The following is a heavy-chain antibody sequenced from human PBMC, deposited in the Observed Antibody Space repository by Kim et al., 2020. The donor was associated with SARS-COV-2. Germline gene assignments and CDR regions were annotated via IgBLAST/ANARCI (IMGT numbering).Heavy chain of an antibody. J-gene: IGHJ6*02. CDR2: ISYDGSNK. Sequence: GGSLRLSCAASGFTFSSYGMHWVRQAPGKGQEWVAVISYDGSNKYYSDSVKGRFTISRDNSKNTLYLQMNSLRAEDTAVYYCARDRLLWFGEFFIGMDVRGQGTTVTVSS. D-gene: IGHD3-10*01. V-gene: IGHV3-33*05. CDR1: GFTFSSYG. CDR3: ARDRLLWFGEFFIGMDV.